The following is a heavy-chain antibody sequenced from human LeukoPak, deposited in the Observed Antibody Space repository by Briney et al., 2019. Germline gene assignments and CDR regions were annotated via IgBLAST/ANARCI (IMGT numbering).Heavy chain of an antibody. D-gene: IGHD3-16*02. Sequence: ETLSLTCAVYGGSFSGYYWSWIRQPTGKGLEWIGEINHCGSTIYKPSLKSLVTISVNTSKNQFSLKLSSVTAADTAVYYCARGGEHADYVWGIYRRPPNWFDPWGQETLVTVPS. CDR1: GGSFSGYY. CDR3: ARGGEHADYVWGIYRRPPNWFDP. V-gene: IGHV4-34*01. J-gene: IGHJ5*02. CDR2: INHCGST.